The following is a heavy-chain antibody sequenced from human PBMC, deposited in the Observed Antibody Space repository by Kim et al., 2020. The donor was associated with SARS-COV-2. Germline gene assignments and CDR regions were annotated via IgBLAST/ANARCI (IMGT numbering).Heavy chain of an antibody. CDR2: ISWDGGST. J-gene: IGHJ4*02. CDR1: GFTFDDYT. D-gene: IGHD2-15*01. CDR3: AKDRLGFCSGGSCYAELMSVYFDY. V-gene: IGHV3-43*01. Sequence: GGSLRLSCAASGFTFDDYTMHWVRQAPGKGLEWVSFISWDGGSTYYADSVKGRFIISRDNNKNSLYLQMNSLRTEDTALYYCAKDRLGFCSGGSCYAELMSVYFDYWGQGTMVTGSS.